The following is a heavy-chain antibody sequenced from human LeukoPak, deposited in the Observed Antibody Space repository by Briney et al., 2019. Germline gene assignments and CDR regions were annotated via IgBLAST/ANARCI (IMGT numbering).Heavy chain of an antibody. CDR1: GFTFSSYA. D-gene: IGHD6-25*01. CDR3: AKYMQRAAFDYFDY. CDR2: ISGSGGGT. V-gene: IGHV3-23*01. J-gene: IGHJ4*02. Sequence: PGGSLRLSCAASGFTFSSYAMSWVRQAPGKGLEWVSTISGSGGGTYYADSVKGRFTISRDNSKNTLYPQMNSLRAEDTAVFYCAKYMQRAAFDYFDYWGQGTLVTVSS.